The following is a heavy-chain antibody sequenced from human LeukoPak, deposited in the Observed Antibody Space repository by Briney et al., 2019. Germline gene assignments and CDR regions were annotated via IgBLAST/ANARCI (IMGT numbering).Heavy chain of an antibody. CDR3: ARRSTSVYYYGMDV. Sequence: TGESLKISCKSSGYSFTNNWIGRVRQMPGKGLEWMGIIYPGDSNTKYSPPFQGQVTISADKSISTAYLQWSSLKASDTAMYYCARRSTSVYYYGMDVWGQGTAVTVSS. CDR1: GYSFTNNW. D-gene: IGHD5/OR15-5a*01. J-gene: IGHJ6*02. V-gene: IGHV5-51*01. CDR2: IYPGDSNT.